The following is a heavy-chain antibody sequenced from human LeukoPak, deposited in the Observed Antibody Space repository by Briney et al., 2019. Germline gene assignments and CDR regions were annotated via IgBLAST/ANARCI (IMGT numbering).Heavy chain of an antibody. V-gene: IGHV4-39*01. J-gene: IGHJ6*03. CDR3: ARQDTATTYYYYYMDV. CDR2: IYYSGST. Sequence: KPSETLSLTCTVSGGSISSSSYYWGWIRQPPGKGLEWIGSIYYSGSTYYNPSLKSRVTISVDTSKNQFSLKLSSVTAADTAVYYCARQDTATTYYYYYMDVWGKGTTVTIS. D-gene: IGHD5-18*01. CDR1: GGSISSSSYY.